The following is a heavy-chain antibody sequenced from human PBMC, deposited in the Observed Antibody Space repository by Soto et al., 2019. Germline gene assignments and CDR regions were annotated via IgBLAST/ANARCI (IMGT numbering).Heavy chain of an antibody. Sequence: GGSLRLSCAASGFTFSSYAMSWVRQAPGKGLEWVSAISGSGGSTYYADSVKGRFTISRDNSKNTLYLQMNSLRAEDTAVYYCARIPNIVVVPAAMGWFDPWGQGTLVTVSS. J-gene: IGHJ5*02. CDR3: ARIPNIVVVPAAMGWFDP. D-gene: IGHD2-2*01. CDR1: GFTFSSYA. V-gene: IGHV3-23*01. CDR2: ISGSGGST.